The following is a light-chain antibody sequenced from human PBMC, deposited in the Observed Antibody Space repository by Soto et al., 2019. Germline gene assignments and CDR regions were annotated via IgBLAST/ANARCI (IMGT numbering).Light chain of an antibody. CDR1: SSDVGGYNY. Sequence: QSVLTKAASGSGSPGQSITISCTGTSSDVGGYNYVSWYQQHPGKAPKFMIYDVSNRPSGVSNRFSGSKSGNTASLTISGLQAEDEADYYCCSYTTSNTRQIVFGTGTKVTVL. CDR2: DVS. V-gene: IGLV2-14*01. CDR3: CSYTTSNTRQIV. J-gene: IGLJ1*01.